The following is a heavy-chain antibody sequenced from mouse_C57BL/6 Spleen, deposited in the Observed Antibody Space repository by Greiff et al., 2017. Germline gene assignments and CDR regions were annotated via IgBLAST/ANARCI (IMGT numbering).Heavy chain of an antibody. CDR3: ARPIYYDYDEFWFAY. J-gene: IGHJ3*01. V-gene: IGHV1-18*01. Sequence: EVQLQESGPELVKPGASVKIPCKASGYTFTDYNMDWVKQSHGKSLEWIGDINPNNGGTIYNQKFKGKATLTVDKSSSTAYMELRSLTSEDTAVYYCARPIYYDYDEFWFAYWGQGTLVTVSA. CDR1: GYTFTDYN. D-gene: IGHD2-4*01. CDR2: INPNNGGT.